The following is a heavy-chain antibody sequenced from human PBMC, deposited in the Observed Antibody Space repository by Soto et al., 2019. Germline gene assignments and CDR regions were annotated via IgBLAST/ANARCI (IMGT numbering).Heavy chain of an antibody. D-gene: IGHD1-26*01. CDR1: GGTFSSYI. Sequence: GASVKVSCKASGGTFSSYIISWVRQAPGQGLEWMGRIIPILGIANYAQKFQGRVTITADKSTSTAYMELSSLRSEDTAVYYCARFPQTAIVGAAYFDYWGQGTLVTVPQ. V-gene: IGHV1-69*02. CDR2: IIPILGIA. CDR3: ARFPQTAIVGAAYFDY. J-gene: IGHJ4*02.